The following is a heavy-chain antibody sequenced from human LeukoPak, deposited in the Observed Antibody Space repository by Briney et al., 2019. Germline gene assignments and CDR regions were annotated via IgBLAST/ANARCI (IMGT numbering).Heavy chain of an antibody. J-gene: IGHJ6*03. Sequence: ASVKVSCKASGYTFTGYYMHWVQQAPGQGLEWMGWINPNSGGTNYAQKFQGRVTMTRDTSISTAYMELSRLRSDDTAVYYCARAGESGSGSHPYYYYYMDVWGKGTTVTVSS. D-gene: IGHD3-10*01. CDR3: ARAGESGSGSHPYYYYYMDV. CDR1: GYTFTGYY. V-gene: IGHV1-2*02. CDR2: INPNSGGT.